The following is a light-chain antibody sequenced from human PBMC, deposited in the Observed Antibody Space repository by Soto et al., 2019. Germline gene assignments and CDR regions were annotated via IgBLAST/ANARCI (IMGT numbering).Light chain of an antibody. J-gene: IGKJ1*01. V-gene: IGKV3-11*01. CDR1: KSVSSF. CDR3: QQRSSWT. CDR2: DAS. Sequence: EIVLTQSPATLSLSPGERATLSCRASKSVSSFLGWYQQKPGQAPRLLIYDASNRATGIPARFSGSGSGTDFTLTISGLEPEDFAVYYCQQRSSWTFGQGTKVEIK.